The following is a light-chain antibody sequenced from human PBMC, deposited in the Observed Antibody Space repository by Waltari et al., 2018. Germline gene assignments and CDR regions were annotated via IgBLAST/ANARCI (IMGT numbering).Light chain of an antibody. CDR2: GAS. CDR1: QSVSSN. Sequence: EIVMTQSPATLSVSPGERATLPCRASQSVSSNLAWYQQKPGQAPRLLISGASTKATGIPARFSGSGSGTHFTLTISSLQSEDFAVYYRQQYNNWPRTFGQGTKVEIK. CDR3: QQYNNWPRT. J-gene: IGKJ1*01. V-gene: IGKV3-15*01.